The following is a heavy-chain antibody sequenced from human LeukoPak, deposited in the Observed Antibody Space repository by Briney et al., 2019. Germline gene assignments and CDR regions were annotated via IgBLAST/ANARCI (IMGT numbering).Heavy chain of an antibody. CDR3: AKDKYDILTGYAN. CDR2: ISYDGSNK. CDR1: GFTFSSYA. D-gene: IGHD3-9*01. V-gene: IGHV3-30*04. J-gene: IGHJ4*02. Sequence: GESLKISCAASGFTFSSYAMHWVRQAPGKGLEWVAVISYDGSNKYYADSVKGRFTISRDNSKNTLYLRMNSLRAEDTAVYYCAKDKYDILTGYANWGQGTLVTVSS.